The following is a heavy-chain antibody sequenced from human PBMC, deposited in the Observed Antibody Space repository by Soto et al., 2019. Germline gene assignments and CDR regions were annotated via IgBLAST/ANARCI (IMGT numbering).Heavy chain of an antibody. CDR1: GGSISSYY. J-gene: IGHJ4*02. CDR3: ARQYSNAFDY. D-gene: IGHD1-26*01. CDR2: IHFSGST. Sequence: NPSETLSLTCTVSGGSISSYYWSWIRQAPGKGLEWIGYIHFSGSTKYNPSLNSRVTTSMDTSNNQFSLKVTSVTAADTAVYYCARQYSNAFDYWGQGTLVTVSS. V-gene: IGHV4-59*08.